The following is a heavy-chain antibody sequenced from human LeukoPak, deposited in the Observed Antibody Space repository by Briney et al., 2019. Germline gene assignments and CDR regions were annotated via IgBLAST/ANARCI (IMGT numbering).Heavy chain of an antibody. J-gene: IGHJ4*02. CDR2: ISSCGSYV. V-gene: IGHV3-21*01. CDR1: GFTFSSYE. Sequence: PGGSLRLSCAASGFTFSSYEMNWVRQAPGKGLEWVSSISSCGSYVYYADSVKGRFTISRDSAKNSLYLQMNSLRAEDTAVYYCAKSPGPRIAVAGGTFDYWGQGTLVTVSS. CDR3: AKSPGPRIAVAGGTFDY. D-gene: IGHD6-19*01.